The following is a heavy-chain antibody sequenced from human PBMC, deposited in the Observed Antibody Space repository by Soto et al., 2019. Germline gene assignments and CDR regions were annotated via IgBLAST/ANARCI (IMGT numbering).Heavy chain of an antibody. CDR3: ARGGRRGGDDGGFDY. V-gene: IGHV3-33*01. CDR1: GFTFSSYG. Sequence: QVQLVESGGGVVQPGRSLRLSCAASGFTFSSYGMHWVRQAPGKGLEWVAGIWYDGSNKYYADSVKGRFTISRDNSKNTLYLQMNSLRAEDTAVYYCARGGRRGGDDGGFDYWGQGTLVTVSS. D-gene: IGHD5-12*01. J-gene: IGHJ4*02. CDR2: IWYDGSNK.